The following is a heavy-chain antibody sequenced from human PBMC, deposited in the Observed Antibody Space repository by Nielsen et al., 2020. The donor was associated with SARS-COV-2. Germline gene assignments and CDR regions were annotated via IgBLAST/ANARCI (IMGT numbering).Heavy chain of an antibody. D-gene: IGHD6-13*01. CDR2: INSDGSST. Sequence: GGSLRLSCAASGFTFSSYWMHWVRQAPGKRLAWVSRINSDGSSTSYADSVKGRFTISRDNAKNTLYLQMNSLRAEDTAVYYCARDLPDSSSWGFDYWGQGTLVTVSS. J-gene: IGHJ4*02. CDR1: GFTFSSYW. V-gene: IGHV3-74*01. CDR3: ARDLPDSSSWGFDY.